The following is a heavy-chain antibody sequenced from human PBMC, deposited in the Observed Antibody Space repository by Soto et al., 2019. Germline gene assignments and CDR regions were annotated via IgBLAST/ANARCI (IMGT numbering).Heavy chain of an antibody. CDR3: ASSASPDAY. D-gene: IGHD1-26*01. CDR1: GFIFNSYS. Sequence: EVQLVESGGGLVQPGGSLRLSCVASGFIFNSYSMNWVRQAPGKGLKWISYINSGSTSVFYADSVKGRFSISRDNAKNSLYLQMNSLRAEDTAVYYCASSASPDAYWGQGTLVTVSS. CDR2: INSGSTSV. V-gene: IGHV3-48*01. J-gene: IGHJ4*02.